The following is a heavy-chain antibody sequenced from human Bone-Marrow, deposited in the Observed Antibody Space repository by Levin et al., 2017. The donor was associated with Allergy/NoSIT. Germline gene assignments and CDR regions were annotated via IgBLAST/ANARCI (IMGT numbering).Heavy chain of an antibody. CDR1: GFPFSSSA. D-gene: IGHD6-19*01. Sequence: LSLTCAASGFPFSSSAMSWVRQAPGKGLEWVSSISGSGTITHYAESVKGRFTISRDISKNMLHLQMNSLRAEDTAIYFCAKEGLAVAGYYFESWGQGTLVTVSS. J-gene: IGHJ4*02. CDR2: ISGSGTIT. CDR3: AKEGLAVAGYYFES. V-gene: IGHV3-23*01.